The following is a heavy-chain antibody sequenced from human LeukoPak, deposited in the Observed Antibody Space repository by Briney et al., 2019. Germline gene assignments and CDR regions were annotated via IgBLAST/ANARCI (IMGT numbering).Heavy chain of an antibody. CDR3: ARDQWRSVSSGWYNWFDP. V-gene: IGHV4-4*02. Sequence: SETLSLTCAVSGGSISSSNWWSWVRQPPGKGLEWIGEIYHSGSTNYNPSLKSRVTISVDKSRNQFSLKLSSVTAADTAVYYCARDQWRSVSSGWYNWFDPWGQGTLATVSS. CDR2: IYHSGST. J-gene: IGHJ5*02. CDR1: GGSISSSNW. D-gene: IGHD6-19*01.